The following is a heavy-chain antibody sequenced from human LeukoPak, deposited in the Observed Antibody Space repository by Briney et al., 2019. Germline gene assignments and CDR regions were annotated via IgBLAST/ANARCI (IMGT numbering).Heavy chain of an antibody. CDR1: GDSISSYY. Sequence: SETLSLTCTVSGDSISSYYWSWIRQPPGKGLERIGYIYYSGSTNYNPSLKSRVTISLDTPKNQFSLKVTSVTAADTAVYYCARDRGFWSGSYYYGMDVWGQGTTVTVSS. V-gene: IGHV4-59*01. CDR3: ARDRGFWSGSYYYGMDV. D-gene: IGHD3-3*01. J-gene: IGHJ6*02. CDR2: IYYSGST.